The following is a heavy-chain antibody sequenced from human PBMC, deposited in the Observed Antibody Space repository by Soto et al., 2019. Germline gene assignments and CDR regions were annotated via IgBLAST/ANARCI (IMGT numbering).Heavy chain of an antibody. CDR3: ARGGGGFYYYYYGMDV. CDR2: IYYSGST. J-gene: IGHJ6*02. Sequence: KPSETLSLTCTVSGGSISSGGYYWSWIRQHPGKGPEWIGYIYYSGSTYYNPSLKSRVTISVDTSKNQFSLKLSSVTAADTAVYYCARGGGGFYYYYYGMDVWGQGTTVTVSS. D-gene: IGHD3-10*01. V-gene: IGHV4-31*03. CDR1: GGSISSGGYY.